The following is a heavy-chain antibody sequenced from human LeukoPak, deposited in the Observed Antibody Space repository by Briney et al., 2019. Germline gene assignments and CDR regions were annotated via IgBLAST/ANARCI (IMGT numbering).Heavy chain of an antibody. CDR2: IYHSGST. D-gene: IGHD3-22*01. CDR1: GGSISSSNW. CDR3: ARDGYYDSSGYSEGYAFDI. V-gene: IGHV4-4*02. Sequence: PSGTLSLTCAVSGGSISSSNWWSWVRQPPGKGLEWIGEIYHSGSTNYNPSLKSRVTISVDKSKNQFSLKLGSVTAADTAVYYCARDGYYDSSGYSEGYAFDIWGQGTMVTVSS. J-gene: IGHJ3*02.